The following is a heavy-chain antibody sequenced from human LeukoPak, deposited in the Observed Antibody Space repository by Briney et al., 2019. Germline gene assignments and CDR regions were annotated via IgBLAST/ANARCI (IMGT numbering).Heavy chain of an antibody. CDR2: IYYSGST. J-gene: IGHJ6*02. Sequence: PSETLSLTCTVSGDSMSSYYWSWIRQPPGKGLEWIGHIYYSGSTYYNPSLKSRVTISVDTSKNQFSLKLSSVTAADTAVYYCARQGIPAAGNYYGMDVWGQGTTVTVSS. V-gene: IGHV4-59*08. CDR1: GDSMSSYY. D-gene: IGHD6-13*01. CDR3: ARQGIPAAGNYYGMDV.